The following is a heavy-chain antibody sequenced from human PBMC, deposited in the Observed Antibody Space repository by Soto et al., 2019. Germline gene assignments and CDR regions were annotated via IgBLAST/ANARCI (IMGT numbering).Heavy chain of an antibody. CDR3: ADSATTVTPYYLDY. Sequence: QITLKESGPTLVKPTQTLTLTCTFSWFSLSTNGVSVGWIRQPPGKALEWLALIYWDDDRRYSPSLRSRLTITKDTSKNQVVLTMTNVDPVDTATYYCADSATTVTPYYLDYWGQGTLVTVSS. CDR1: WFSLSTNGVS. J-gene: IGHJ4*02. D-gene: IGHD4-17*01. CDR2: IYWDDDR. V-gene: IGHV2-5*02.